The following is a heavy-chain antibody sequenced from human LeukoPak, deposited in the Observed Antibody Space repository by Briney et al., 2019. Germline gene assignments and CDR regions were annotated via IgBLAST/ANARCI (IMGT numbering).Heavy chain of an antibody. V-gene: IGHV3-21*01. CDR3: ARDTDPDILTGYSKSPGDY. CDR2: ISSRSSYT. CDR1: GFTFSTYS. J-gene: IGHJ4*02. D-gene: IGHD3-9*01. Sequence: GGSLRLSCAASGFTFSTYSLNWVRQAPGKGLEWVSSISSRSSYTYYADSVKGRFTISRDNAKNSLYLQMNSLRVEDTAVYYCARDTDPDILTGYSKSPGDYWGQGTLVTVSS.